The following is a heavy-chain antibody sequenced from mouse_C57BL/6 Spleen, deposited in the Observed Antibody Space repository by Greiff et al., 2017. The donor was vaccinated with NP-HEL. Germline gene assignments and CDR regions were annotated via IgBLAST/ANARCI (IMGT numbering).Heavy chain of an antibody. D-gene: IGHD1-1*01. CDR1: GFTFSDYG. CDR3: ARTYGSSYDWYFDV. CDR2: ISSGSSTI. J-gene: IGHJ1*03. Sequence: EVHLVESGGGLVKPGGSLKLSCAASGFTFSDYGMHWVRQAPEKGLEWVAYISSGSSTIYYADTVKGRFTISRDNAKNTLFLQMTGLRSEDTAMYYGARTYGSSYDWYFDVWGTGTTVTVSS. V-gene: IGHV5-17*01.